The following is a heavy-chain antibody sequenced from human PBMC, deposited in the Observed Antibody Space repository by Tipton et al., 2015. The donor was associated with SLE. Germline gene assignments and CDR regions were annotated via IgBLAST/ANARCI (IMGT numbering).Heavy chain of an antibody. Sequence: TLSLTCAVYGGSFSGYYWSWIRQPPGKGLEWIGEINHSGSTNYNPSLKSRVTISVDTSKNQFSLKRRPVTAADAAVYYCARGVIVVVPAAKKTYWFDPWGQVTLVTVSS. V-gene: IGHV4-34*01. CDR3: ARGVIVVVPAAKKTYWFDP. J-gene: IGHJ5*02. CDR2: INHSGST. D-gene: IGHD2-2*01. CDR1: GGSFSGYY.